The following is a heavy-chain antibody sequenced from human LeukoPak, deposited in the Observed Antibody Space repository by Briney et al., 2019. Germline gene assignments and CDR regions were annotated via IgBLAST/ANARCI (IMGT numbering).Heavy chain of an antibody. CDR3: ARGILSDDAFDI. Sequence: ASVKVSCKASGYTFTSYGISWVRQAPGQGLEWMGWISAYNGNTNYAQKLQGRVTMTRNTSISTAYMELSSLRSEDTAVYYCARGILSDDAFDIWGQGTMVTVSS. CDR1: GYTFTSYG. V-gene: IGHV1-18*01. CDR2: ISAYNGNT. J-gene: IGHJ3*02.